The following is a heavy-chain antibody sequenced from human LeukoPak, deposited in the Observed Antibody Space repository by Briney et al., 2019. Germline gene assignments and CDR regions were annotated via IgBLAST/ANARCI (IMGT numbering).Heavy chain of an antibody. CDR1: GGTFSSYA. CDR2: IIPIFGTA. CDR3: ARTNSGSYSGSLVY. Sequence: GASVKASCKASGGTFSSYAISWVRQAPGQGLEWMGGIIPIFGTANYAQKFQGRVTITTDESTSTAYMELSSLRSEDTAVYYCARTNSGSYSGSLVYWGQGTLVTVSS. V-gene: IGHV1-69*05. D-gene: IGHD1-26*01. J-gene: IGHJ4*02.